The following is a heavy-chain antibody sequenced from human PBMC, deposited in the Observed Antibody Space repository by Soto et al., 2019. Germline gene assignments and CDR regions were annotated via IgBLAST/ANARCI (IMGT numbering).Heavy chain of an antibody. Sequence: SVKVSCKASGGTFSSYAISWVRQAPGQGLEWMGGIIPIFGTANYAQKFQGRVTITADESTSTAYMELSSLRSEDTAVYYCARGKDIVLMVYALYYYYGMDVWGQGTTVTVSS. V-gene: IGHV1-69*13. CDR1: GGTFSSYA. CDR2: IIPIFGTA. CDR3: ARGKDIVLMVYALYYYYGMDV. D-gene: IGHD2-8*01. J-gene: IGHJ6*02.